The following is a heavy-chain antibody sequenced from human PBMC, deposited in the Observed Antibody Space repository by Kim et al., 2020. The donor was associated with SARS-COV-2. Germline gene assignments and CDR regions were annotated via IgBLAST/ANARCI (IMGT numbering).Heavy chain of an antibody. V-gene: IGHV3-11*04. J-gene: IGHJ4*02. CDR3: ARDKVVPAATSFDY. D-gene: IGHD2-2*01. Sequence: ADSVKGRFTISRDNANNSLYLQMNSLRAEDTAVYYCARDKVVPAATSFDYWGQGTLVTVSS.